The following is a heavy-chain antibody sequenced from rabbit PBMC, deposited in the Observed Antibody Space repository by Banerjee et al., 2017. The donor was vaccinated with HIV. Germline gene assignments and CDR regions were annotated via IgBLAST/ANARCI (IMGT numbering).Heavy chain of an antibody. CDR2: IDAGSSGDT. CDR3: ARRYTYLDYGGDFNL. Sequence: QSLEESGGGLVKPGGTLTLTCKASGIDFSSSYYMCWVRQAPGKGLEWIGCIDAGSSGDTYYASWAKGRFTISKTSSTTVTLQMTSLTVADTATYFCARRYTYLDYGGDFNLWGPGTLVTVS. J-gene: IGHJ4*01. V-gene: IGHV1S40*01. D-gene: IGHD2-1*01. CDR1: GIDFSSSYY.